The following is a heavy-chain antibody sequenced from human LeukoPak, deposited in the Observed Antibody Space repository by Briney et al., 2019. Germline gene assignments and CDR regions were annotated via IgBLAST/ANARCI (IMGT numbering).Heavy chain of an antibody. V-gene: IGHV4-59*08. J-gene: IGHJ6*02. D-gene: IGHD1-26*01. CDR3: ATGRYGNSYAYYYGMDV. Sequence: KTSETLSLTCTVSGGSISSYYWSWIRQPPGKGLEWIGYIYHSGSSNYNPSLQSRVTLSVDTSKNQFSLRLSSVTAADTAVYYCATGRYGNSYAYYYGMDVWGRGTTVTVSS. CDR2: IYHSGSS. CDR1: GGSISSYY.